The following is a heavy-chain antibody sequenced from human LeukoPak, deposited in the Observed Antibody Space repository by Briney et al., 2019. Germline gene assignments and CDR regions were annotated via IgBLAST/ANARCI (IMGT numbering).Heavy chain of an antibody. V-gene: IGHV3-23*01. Sequence: GGSLRLSCAASGFTFSNFAMSWVRHAPGTGLGWVSAISGSGGTTYYADSVKGRFTISRDNSKNTLYLQMNSLRADDTALYYCAKEASRYYFYMVVWGRGTTATISS. J-gene: IGHJ6*03. CDR3: AKEASRYYFYMVV. CDR1: GFTFSNFA. CDR2: ISGSGGTT.